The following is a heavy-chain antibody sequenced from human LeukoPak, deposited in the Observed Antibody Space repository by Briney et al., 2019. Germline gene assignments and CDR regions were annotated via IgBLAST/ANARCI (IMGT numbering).Heavy chain of an antibody. Sequence: KPSETLSLTCTVSGGSISSYYWSWIRQPPGKGLEWIGYIYYSGSTNYNPSLKSRVTISVDTSKSRFSLKLSSVTAADTAVYYCARLGIAAAGAQAFDIWGQGTMVTVSS. J-gene: IGHJ3*02. CDR2: IYYSGST. V-gene: IGHV4-59*08. D-gene: IGHD6-13*01. CDR1: GGSISSYY. CDR3: ARLGIAAAGAQAFDI.